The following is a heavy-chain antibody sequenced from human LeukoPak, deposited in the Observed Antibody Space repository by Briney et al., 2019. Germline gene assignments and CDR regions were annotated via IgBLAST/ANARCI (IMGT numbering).Heavy chain of an antibody. D-gene: IGHD2-2*01. CDR1: GFTFTNTW. Sequence: PGGSLRLSCAASGFTFTNTWMSWVRQAPGKGLEWLGRIKSKPDGGTTDYAAPVKGRITISRDDSKNTLYLQMNSLKTEDTAMYYCTTSPDLVVEPSAEKNYGDHGYSYYFMDVWGKGTTVTVSS. CDR2: IKSKPDGGTT. CDR3: TTSPDLVVEPSAEKNYGDHGYSYYFMDV. J-gene: IGHJ6*03. V-gene: IGHV3-15*01.